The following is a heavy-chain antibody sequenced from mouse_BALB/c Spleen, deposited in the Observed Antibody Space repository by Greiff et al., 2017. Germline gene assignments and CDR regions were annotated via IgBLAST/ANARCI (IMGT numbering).Heavy chain of an antibody. CDR2: ISYSGST. Sequence: VQLQQSGPGLVKPSQSLSLTCTVTGYSITSDYAWNWIRQFPGNKLEWMGYISYSGSTSYNPSLKSRISITRDTSKNQFFLQLNSVTTEDTATYWCGTTVVARRWYFDVGGAGTTVTVAS. CDR3: GTTVVARRWYFDV. D-gene: IGHD1-1*01. V-gene: IGHV3-2*02. J-gene: IGHJ1*01. CDR1: GYSITSDYA.